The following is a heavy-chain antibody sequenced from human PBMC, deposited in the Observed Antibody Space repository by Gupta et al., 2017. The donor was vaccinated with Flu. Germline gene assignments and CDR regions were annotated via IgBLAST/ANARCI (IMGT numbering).Heavy chain of an antibody. J-gene: IGHJ3*02. CDR2: IWSNGNNK. Sequence: VRQAPGKGLEWLAVIWSNGNNKYYADSVKGRLTISRDNYKNTLSLQMNSLRAEDTAVYYCVRERGPFDGFDIWGQGTMVTVSS. D-gene: IGHD3-10*01. V-gene: IGHV3-33*01. CDR3: VRERGPFDGFDI.